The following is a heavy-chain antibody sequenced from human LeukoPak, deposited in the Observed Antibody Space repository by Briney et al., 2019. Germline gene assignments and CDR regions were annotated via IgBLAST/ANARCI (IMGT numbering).Heavy chain of an antibody. Sequence: PSETLSLTCTVSGGSISSYYWSWIRQPAGKGLEWIGRIYTSGSTNYNPSLKSRVTMSVDTSKNQFSLKLSSMTAADTAVYYCARESIAAAGSYLFDYWGQGTLVTVSS. CDR3: ARESIAAAGSYLFDY. V-gene: IGHV4-4*07. CDR1: GGSISSYY. D-gene: IGHD6-13*01. CDR2: IYTSGST. J-gene: IGHJ4*02.